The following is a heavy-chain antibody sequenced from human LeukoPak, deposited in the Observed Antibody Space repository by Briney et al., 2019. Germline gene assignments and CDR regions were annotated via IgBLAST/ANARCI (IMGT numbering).Heavy chain of an antibody. V-gene: IGHV3-23*01. CDR3: AKFLPTHIVVANYYFDY. J-gene: IGHJ4*02. CDR1: GFTFSSYA. D-gene: IGHD2-21*01. CDR2: ISGSGGNT. Sequence: GGSLRLSCAASGFTFSSYAMSWVRQAPGKGLEWVSAISGSGGNTYYADSVKGRFTISRDNSKNTLYLQMNSLGAEDTAIYYCAKFLPTHIVVANYYFDYWGQGTLVTVSS.